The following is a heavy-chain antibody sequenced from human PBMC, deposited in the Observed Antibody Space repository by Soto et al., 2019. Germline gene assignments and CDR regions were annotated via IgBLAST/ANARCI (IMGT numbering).Heavy chain of an antibody. V-gene: IGHV4-59*08. J-gene: IGHJ4*02. Sequence: PSETLSLTCTVSGGSISSYYWSWIRQPPGKGLEWIGYIYYSGSTNYNPSLKSRVTISVDTSKNQFSLKLSSVTAADTAVYYCARSGSDFWSGYYQLDYWGQGTLVTVS. CDR1: GGSISSYY. D-gene: IGHD3-3*01. CDR3: ARSGSDFWSGYYQLDY. CDR2: IYYSGST.